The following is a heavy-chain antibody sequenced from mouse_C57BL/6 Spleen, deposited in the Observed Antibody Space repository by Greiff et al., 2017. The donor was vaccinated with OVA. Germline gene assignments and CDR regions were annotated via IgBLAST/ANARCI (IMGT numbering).Heavy chain of an antibody. D-gene: IGHD1-1*01. J-gene: IGHJ2*01. CDR3: ARRHYGSSVPFEY. V-gene: IGHV1-55*01. CDR1: GYTFTSYW. Sequence: QVQLQQPGAELVKPGASVKMSCKASGYTFTSYWITWVKQRPGQGLEWIGDIYPGSGSTNYNEKFKSKATLTVDTSSSTAYMQLSSLTSEDSGVFNCARRHYGSSVPFEYWGEGATLT. CDR2: IYPGSGST.